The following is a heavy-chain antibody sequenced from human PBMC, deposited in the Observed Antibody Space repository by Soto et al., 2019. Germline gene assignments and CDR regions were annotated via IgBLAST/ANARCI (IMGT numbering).Heavy chain of an antibody. V-gene: IGHV6-1*01. D-gene: IGHD3-16*01. J-gene: IGHJ4*02. CDR1: GVSVSDNSAA. Sequence: SQTLSLTCAISGVSVSDNSAAWNWIRQSPSRGLEWLGRTYYRSKWYNDYAVSVKSRITVTPDTSKNQFFLHLNSVTAEDTAVYYCARELRYYVSSYSYLDLWGQGTLVTVSS. CDR3: ARELRYYVSSYSYLDL. CDR2: TYYRSKWYN.